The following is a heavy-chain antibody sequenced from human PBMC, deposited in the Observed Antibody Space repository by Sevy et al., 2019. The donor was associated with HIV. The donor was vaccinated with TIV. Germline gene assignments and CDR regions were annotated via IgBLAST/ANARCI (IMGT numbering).Heavy chain of an antibody. Sequence: GGSLRLSCAASAFTFSSYSRNWVRRAPGKGLEWVSSISSSSSYIYYADSVKGRFTISRDNAKNSLYLQMNSLRAEDTAVYYCARDPEYYDSSGYYPDAFDIWGQGTMVTVSS. CDR3: ARDPEYYDSSGYYPDAFDI. J-gene: IGHJ3*02. D-gene: IGHD3-22*01. CDR2: ISSSSSYI. V-gene: IGHV3-21*01. CDR1: AFTFSSYS.